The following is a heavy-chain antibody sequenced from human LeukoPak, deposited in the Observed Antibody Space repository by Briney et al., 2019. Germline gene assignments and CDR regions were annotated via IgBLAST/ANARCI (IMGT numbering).Heavy chain of an antibody. V-gene: IGHV3-72*01. CDR1: GFTFSDYY. D-gene: IGHD3-3*01. CDR3: ARGVLWSGYFYFDY. CDR2: IRNKANSYTT. Sequence: PGGSLRLSCAVSGFTFSDYYMDWVRQAPGKGLEWVGRIRNKANSYTTEHAASVKGRFTISRDDSKNSLYLQMNSLKAEDTAVYYCARGVLWSGYFYFDYWGQGTLVTVSS. J-gene: IGHJ4*02.